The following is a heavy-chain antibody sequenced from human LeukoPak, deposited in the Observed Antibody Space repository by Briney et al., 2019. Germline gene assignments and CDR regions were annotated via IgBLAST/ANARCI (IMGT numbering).Heavy chain of an antibody. V-gene: IGHV1-69*04. Sequence: GASVKVSCKASGGTFSSYAISWVRQAPVQGLEWMGRIIPIPGIANYAQKFQGRVTITADKSTSTAYMELSSLRSEDTAVYYCARDDSSGYYYYYYYGMDVWGQGTTVTVSS. CDR2: IIPIPGIA. J-gene: IGHJ6*02. CDR3: ARDDSSGYYYYYYYGMDV. CDR1: GGTFSSYA. D-gene: IGHD3-22*01.